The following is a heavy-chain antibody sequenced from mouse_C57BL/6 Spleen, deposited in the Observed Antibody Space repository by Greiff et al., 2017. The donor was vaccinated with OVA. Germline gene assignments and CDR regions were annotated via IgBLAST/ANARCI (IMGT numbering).Heavy chain of an antibody. CDR3: ARVYGNYLYDFDY. CDR2: ISDGGSYT. Sequence: EVKLMESGGGLVKPGGSLKLSCAASGFTFSSYAMSWVRQTPEKRLEWVATISDGGSYTYYPDNVKGRFTISRDNAKNNLYLQMSHLKSEDTAMYYCARVYGNYLYDFDYWGQGTTLTVSS. CDR1: GFTFSSYA. J-gene: IGHJ2*01. V-gene: IGHV5-4*03. D-gene: IGHD2-10*02.